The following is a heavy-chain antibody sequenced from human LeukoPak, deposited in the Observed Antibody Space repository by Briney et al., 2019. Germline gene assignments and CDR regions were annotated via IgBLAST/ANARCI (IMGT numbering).Heavy chain of an antibody. CDR2: ISGSGGST. CDR1: GFTFSSYA. J-gene: IGHJ5*02. D-gene: IGHD6-19*01. Sequence: GGSLRLSCAASGFTFSSYAMSWVRQAPGKGLEWVSAISGSGGSTYYADSVKGRFPISRDNSKNTLYLQMNSLRAEDTAVYYCAKDQDSSGWQGWFDPWGQGTLVTVSS. V-gene: IGHV3-23*01. CDR3: AKDQDSSGWQGWFDP.